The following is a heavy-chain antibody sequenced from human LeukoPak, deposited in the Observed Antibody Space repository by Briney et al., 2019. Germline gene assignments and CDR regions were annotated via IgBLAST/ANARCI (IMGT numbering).Heavy chain of an antibody. CDR2: ISGSGDST. V-gene: IGHV3-23*01. J-gene: IGHJ4*02. D-gene: IGHD3-22*01. CDR3: AKVPQYYYVSSGYFDY. Sequence: RGSLRLSYAASGFTFSNSAMSWVRQAPGKGLEWVSAISGSGDSTYYADSVKGRFTISRDNSKNTLYLQMNSLRAEDTAVYYCAKVPQYYYVSSGYFDYWGQGTLVTVSS. CDR1: GFTFSNSA.